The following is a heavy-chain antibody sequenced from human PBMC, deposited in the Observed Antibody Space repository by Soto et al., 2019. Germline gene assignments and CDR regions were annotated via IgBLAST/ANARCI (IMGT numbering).Heavy chain of an antibody. Sequence: PGGSLRLSCAASGFTFSSYWMHWVRQAPGKGLVWVSRINSDGSSTSYADSVKGRFTISRDNAKNTLYLQMNSLRAEDTAVYYCARDYSYFDWLLRGAFDIWGQGTMVTVSS. V-gene: IGHV3-74*01. CDR3: ARDYSYFDWLLRGAFDI. J-gene: IGHJ3*02. CDR1: GFTFSSYW. CDR2: INSDGSST. D-gene: IGHD3-9*01.